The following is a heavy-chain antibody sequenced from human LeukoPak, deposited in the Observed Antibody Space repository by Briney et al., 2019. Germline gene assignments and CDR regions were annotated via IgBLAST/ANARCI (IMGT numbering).Heavy chain of an antibody. CDR1: GGSISSGDYY. CDR3: ARDGVAENGYRFFDY. V-gene: IGHV4-30-4*01. J-gene: IGHJ4*02. Sequence: SETLSLTCTVSGGSISSGDYYWSWIRQPPGKGLEWIGYIYYTGSTYYNPSLKSRVTISIDTSKNQFSLNLTSVTAADTAVYYCARDGVAENGYRFFDYWGQGTLVTVSS. CDR2: IYYTGST. D-gene: IGHD5-24*01.